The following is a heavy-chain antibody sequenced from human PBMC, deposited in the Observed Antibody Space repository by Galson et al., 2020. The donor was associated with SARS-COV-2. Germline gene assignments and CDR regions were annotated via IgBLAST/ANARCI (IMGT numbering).Heavy chain of an antibody. CDR2: PGDSDT. J-gene: IGHJ1*01. Sequence: PGDSDTRYSPSFQGQVTISADKSISTAYLQWSSLKASDTAMYYCARQINYGGNPIEYFQHWGQGTLVTVSS. V-gene: IGHV5-51*01. D-gene: IGHD4-17*01. CDR3: ARQINYGGNPIEYFQH.